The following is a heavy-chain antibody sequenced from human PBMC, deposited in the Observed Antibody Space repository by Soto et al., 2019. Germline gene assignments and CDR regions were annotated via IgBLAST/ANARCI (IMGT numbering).Heavy chain of an antibody. CDR2: ISSSSSYI. D-gene: IGHD2-2*01. Sequence: PGGSLRLSCAASGFTFSSYSMNWVRQAPGKGLEWVSSISSSSSYIYYADSVKGRFTISRDNAKNSLYLQMNSLRAEDTAVYYCARDSVVVPAATHYYYYGMDVWGQGTTLTVSS. CDR1: GFTFSSYS. CDR3: ARDSVVVPAATHYYYYGMDV. V-gene: IGHV3-21*01. J-gene: IGHJ6*02.